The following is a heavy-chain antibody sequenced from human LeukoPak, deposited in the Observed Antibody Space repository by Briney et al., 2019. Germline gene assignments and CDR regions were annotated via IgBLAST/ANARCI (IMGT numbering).Heavy chain of an antibody. J-gene: IGHJ4*02. CDR1: GFTFSRYG. V-gene: IGHV3-30*18. Sequence: PGGSLRLSCAASGFTFSRYGMHWVRQAPGKGLEWVAVISYDGKDKHYVDSVKGRFTISRDNSKNTLYLQMNSLRAEDTAVYYCAKDRDTYGSIYYFDDWGQGTLVTVSS. CDR2: ISYDGKDK. D-gene: IGHD5-18*01. CDR3: AKDRDTYGSIYYFDD.